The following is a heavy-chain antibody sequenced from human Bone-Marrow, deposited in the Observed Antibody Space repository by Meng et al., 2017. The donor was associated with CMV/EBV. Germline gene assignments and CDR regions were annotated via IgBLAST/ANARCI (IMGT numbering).Heavy chain of an antibody. J-gene: IGHJ6*02. V-gene: IGHV1-45*02. CDR2: ITPFNGYT. CDR1: GYTFTYRY. CDR3: ARGPGITMVRGVIIPPLDYYYYGMDV. Sequence: SVKVSCKASGYTFTYRYLLWVRQAPGQALEWMGRITPFNGYTNYAQKFRYRVTVTRDRSVGTAYVELSSLRSEDTAVYYCARGPGITMVRGVIIPPLDYYYYGMDVWGQGTTVTVSS. D-gene: IGHD3-10*01.